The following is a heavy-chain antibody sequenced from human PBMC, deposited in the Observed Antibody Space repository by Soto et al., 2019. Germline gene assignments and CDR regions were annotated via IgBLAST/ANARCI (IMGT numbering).Heavy chain of an antibody. CDR1: GYPFSSYA. J-gene: IGHJ6*02. V-gene: IGHV1-3*01. CDR2: INAGNGNT. Sequence: XAVKVACKASGYPFSSYAMQWGRQAPGQRLEWMGWINAGNGNTKYSQKFQGRVTITRDTSASTAYMELSSLRSEDTAVYYCASDHSRSAIHYYYYYGMDVWRHGTTVTV. CDR3: ASDHSRSAIHYYYYYGMDV. D-gene: IGHD6-13*01.